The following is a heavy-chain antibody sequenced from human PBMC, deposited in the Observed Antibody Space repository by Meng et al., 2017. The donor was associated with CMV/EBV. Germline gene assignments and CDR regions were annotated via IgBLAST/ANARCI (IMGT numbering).Heavy chain of an antibody. V-gene: IGHV1-2*02. CDR1: GYTFTGYY. Sequence: ASVQVSCKASGYTFTGYYMHWVRQAPGQGLEWMGWINPNSGGTNYAQKFQGRVTMTRDTSISTAYMELSRLRSDDTAVYYCARDPPVRSYYDFWSGFYLQNYYYGMDVWGQGTTVTVSS. J-gene: IGHJ6*02. D-gene: IGHD3-3*01. CDR3: ARDPPVRSYYDFWSGFYLQNYYYGMDV. CDR2: INPNSGGT.